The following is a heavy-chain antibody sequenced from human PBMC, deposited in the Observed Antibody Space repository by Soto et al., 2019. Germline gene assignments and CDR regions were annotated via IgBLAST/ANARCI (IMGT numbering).Heavy chain of an antibody. CDR3: AREYDFWSGYSAHYGMDV. CDR2: LNHSGST. Sequence: PSATLSLTSALHPGPSSAQYWSRIRQPPGNGVEWIGELNHSGSTNYNPSLKSRVTISVDTSKNQFSLKLSSVTAADTAVDYCAREYDFWSGYSAHYGMDVWGQGTPVPGSS. CDR1: PGPSSAQY. V-gene: IGHV4-34*01. D-gene: IGHD3-3*01. J-gene: IGHJ6*01.